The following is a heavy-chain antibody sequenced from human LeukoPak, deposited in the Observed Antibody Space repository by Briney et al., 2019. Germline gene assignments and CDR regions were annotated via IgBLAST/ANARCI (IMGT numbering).Heavy chain of an antibody. D-gene: IGHD5-18*01. J-gene: IGHJ4*02. V-gene: IGHV4-34*01. CDR1: GGSFSGYY. Sequence: SETLSLTCAVYGGSFSGYYWSWIRQPPGKGLEWIGEINRSGSTNYNPSLKSRVTISVDTSKNQFSLKLSSVTAADTAVYYCARDRGYSYGYGYWGQGTLVTVSS. CDR2: INRSGST. CDR3: ARDRGYSYGYGY.